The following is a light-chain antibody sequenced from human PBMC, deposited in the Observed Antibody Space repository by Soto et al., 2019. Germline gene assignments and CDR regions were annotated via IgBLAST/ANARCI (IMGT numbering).Light chain of an antibody. V-gene: IGKV3-20*01. CDR1: QSVSSSY. CDR2: GAS. Sequence: EIVLTQPPGTLSLSPGERATLSCRASQSVSSSYLAWYQQKPGQAPRLLIYGASTRATGIPARFSGSGSGTDFTLTISRLEPEDYAVYYCQQYGHSLWTFGQGTKVDIK. J-gene: IGKJ1*01. CDR3: QQYGHSLWT.